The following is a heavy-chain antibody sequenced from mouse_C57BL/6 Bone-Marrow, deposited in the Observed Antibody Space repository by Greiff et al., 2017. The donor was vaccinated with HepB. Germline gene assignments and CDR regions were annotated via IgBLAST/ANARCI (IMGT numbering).Heavy chain of an antibody. Sequence: VQLQQSGPELVKPGASVKISCKASGYTFTDYYMNWVKQSHGKSLEWIGDINPNNGGTSYNQKFKGKATLTVDKSSSTAYMELRSLTSEDSAVYYCARPRLQGFAYWGQGTLVTVSA. CDR3: ARPRLQGFAY. J-gene: IGHJ3*01. CDR1: GYTFTDYY. V-gene: IGHV1-26*01. CDR2: INPNNGGT. D-gene: IGHD2-13*01.